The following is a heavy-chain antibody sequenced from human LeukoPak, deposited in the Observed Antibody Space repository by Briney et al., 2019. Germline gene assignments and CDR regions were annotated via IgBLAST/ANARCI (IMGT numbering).Heavy chain of an antibody. CDR1: GFTFSSYG. J-gene: IGHJ4*02. Sequence: GGSLRLSCAASGFTFSSYGMHWVRQAPGKGLVWVAVIWYDGSNKYYADSVKGRFTISRDNSKNTLYLQMNSLRAEDTAVYYCAKDLHFLSSGWYAFDYWGQGTLVTVSS. V-gene: IGHV3-33*06. D-gene: IGHD6-19*01. CDR2: IWYDGSNK. CDR3: AKDLHFLSSGWYAFDY.